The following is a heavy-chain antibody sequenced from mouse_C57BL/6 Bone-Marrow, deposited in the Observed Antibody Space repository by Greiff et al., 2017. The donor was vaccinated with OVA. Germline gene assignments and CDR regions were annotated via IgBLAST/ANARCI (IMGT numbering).Heavy chain of an antibody. CDR3: ARHPYYYGSFYWYFDV. V-gene: IGHV1-62-2*01. CDR2: FYPGSGSI. D-gene: IGHD1-1*01. Sequence: SGAELVKPGASVKLSCKASGYTFTEYTIHWVKQRSGQGLEWLGWFYPGSGSIKYNEKFKAKATLTADKSSSTVYMELSRLTSEDSAVYCCARHPYYYGSFYWYFDVWGTGTTVTVSS. CDR1: GYTFTEYT. J-gene: IGHJ1*03.